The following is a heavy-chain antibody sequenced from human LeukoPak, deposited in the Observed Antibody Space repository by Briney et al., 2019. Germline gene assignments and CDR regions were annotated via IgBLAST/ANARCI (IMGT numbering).Heavy chain of an antibody. D-gene: IGHD2-15*01. V-gene: IGHV3-48*01. CDR1: GFTFSSYS. Sequence: PGGSLRLSCAASGFTFSSYSMHWVRQAPGQGLEWVSYISTSSGTIYYADSVKGRFTISRDNAKNSLYLQMNSLRAEDTAVYYCARSDCRTGSCKEGGAYWGQGTLVTVSS. CDR3: ARSDCRTGSCKEGGAY. J-gene: IGHJ4*02. CDR2: ISTSSGTI.